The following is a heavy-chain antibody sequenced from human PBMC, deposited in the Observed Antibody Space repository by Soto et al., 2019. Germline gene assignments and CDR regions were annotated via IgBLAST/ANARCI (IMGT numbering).Heavy chain of an antibody. J-gene: IGHJ4*02. CDR1: GFTFSSFW. D-gene: IGHD3-10*01. CDR2: IKTDGSET. CDR3: TSDPYPRFYHGSGSYPYY. Sequence: PGGSLRLSCAASGFTFSSFWMSWVRQAPGKGLEWVANIKTDGSETHYVDSVKGRFTISRDNPKTSLFLQMNSLRVEDTAVYFCTSDPYPRFYHGSGSYPYYWGQGTPVTVSS. V-gene: IGHV3-7*03.